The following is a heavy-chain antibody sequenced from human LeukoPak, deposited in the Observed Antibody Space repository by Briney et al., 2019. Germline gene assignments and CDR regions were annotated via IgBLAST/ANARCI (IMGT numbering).Heavy chain of an antibody. D-gene: IGHD3-3*01. J-gene: IGHJ6*03. CDR2: ISAYNGNT. CDR3: ARRGNVLRFEHYYHYMAL. V-gene: IGHV1-18*01. Sequence: ASVKVSCKASGYTFTSYGISWVRQAPGQGLEWMGWISAYNGNTNYAQKLQGRVTMTTDTSTSTAYMELRSLRSDDTAVYYCARRGNVLRFEHYYHYMALWGKGTTVTVSS. CDR1: GYTFTSYG.